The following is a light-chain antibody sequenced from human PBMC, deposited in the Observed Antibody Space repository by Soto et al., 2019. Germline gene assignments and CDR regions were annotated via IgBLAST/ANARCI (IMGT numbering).Light chain of an antibody. CDR2: DVS. CDR3: SSYTSSSTYV. CDR1: SSAVGGYNY. J-gene: IGLJ1*01. V-gene: IGLV2-14*01. Sequence: QSVVTQPASLSGAPGQSVTISCTGTSSAVGGYNYVSWYQQHPGKAPKLMIYDVSNRPSGVSNRFSGSKSGNTASLTISGLQAEDEADYYCSSYTSSSTYVFGTGTKVTVL.